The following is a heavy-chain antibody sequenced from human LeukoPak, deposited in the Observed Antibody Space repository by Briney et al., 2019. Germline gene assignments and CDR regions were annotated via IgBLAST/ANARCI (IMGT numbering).Heavy chain of an antibody. CDR3: ARVDTAMPSPIDY. CDR1: GGSISSSGYY. J-gene: IGHJ4*02. Sequence: SETLSLTCTVSGGSISSSGYYWGWIRQPPGKGLEWLGSVYYSGSTYYNPSLKSRVTMSVDTSKKQISLKLRSVTAADTAVYYCARVDTAMPSPIDYWGQGALVTVSS. V-gene: IGHV4-39*01. D-gene: IGHD5-18*01. CDR2: VYYSGST.